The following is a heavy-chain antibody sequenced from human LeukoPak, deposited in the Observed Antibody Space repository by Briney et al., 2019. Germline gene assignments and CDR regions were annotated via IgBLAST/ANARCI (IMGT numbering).Heavy chain of an antibody. CDR1: GFTFRDYP. Sequence: TGGSLRLSCSASGFTFRDYPIHWVRQAPGEGLQYVSAISSAGGTTYYADSVRGRFTISRDNSKNTPYLQMSSLRAEDTALYYCVKVGDSGYGEYYQHWGQGTLVTVSS. D-gene: IGHD5-12*01. J-gene: IGHJ1*01. CDR3: VKVGDSGYGEYYQH. CDR2: ISSAGGTT. V-gene: IGHV3-64D*06.